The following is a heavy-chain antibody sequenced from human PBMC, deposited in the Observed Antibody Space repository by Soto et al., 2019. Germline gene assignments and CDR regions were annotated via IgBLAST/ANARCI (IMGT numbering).Heavy chain of an antibody. CDR3: AAGEASSRNLAPYYLDF. D-gene: IGHD6-13*01. CDR1: GGSMRNYF. Sequence: SETLSLTCTVSGGSMRNYFWTWIRQPPGKGLEWIGYIHYSGTTSFFPSYNPSLRSRVTISEDTSKNQFSLKLLSVTTADTAVYFCAAGEASSRNLAPYYLDFWGQGTLVTVAS. CDR2: IHYSGTT. J-gene: IGHJ4*02. V-gene: IGHV4-59*01.